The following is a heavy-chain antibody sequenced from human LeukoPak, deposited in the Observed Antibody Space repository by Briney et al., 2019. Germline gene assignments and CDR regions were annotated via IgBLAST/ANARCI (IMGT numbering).Heavy chain of an antibody. J-gene: IGHJ3*02. CDR1: GYTFTSYD. D-gene: IGHD3-10*01. Sequence: VASVKVSCKASGYTFTSYDINWVRQATGQGLEWMGWMNPNSGNTGYARKFQGRVTMTRNTSISTAYMELSSLRSEDTAVYYCARGPFTMVRGVIDFFLGAFDIWGQGTMVTVSS. V-gene: IGHV1-8*01. CDR2: MNPNSGNT. CDR3: ARGPFTMVRGVIDFFLGAFDI.